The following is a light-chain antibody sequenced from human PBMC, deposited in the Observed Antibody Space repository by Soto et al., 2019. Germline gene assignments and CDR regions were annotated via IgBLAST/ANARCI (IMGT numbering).Light chain of an antibody. J-gene: IGKJ1*01. Sequence: EFVLTQSPGTLSLSPGEGATLSCRASQSVISSYLAWYQQKPGQAPRLLIYGASARATGIPDRFSGSGSGTDFPLTIRRLEPEDFAVYYCQQYGTSPRTFGQGTKVEIK. CDR1: QSVISSY. CDR3: QQYGTSPRT. CDR2: GAS. V-gene: IGKV3-20*01.